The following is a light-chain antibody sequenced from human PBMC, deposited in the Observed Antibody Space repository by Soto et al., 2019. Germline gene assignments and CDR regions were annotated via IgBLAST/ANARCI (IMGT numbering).Light chain of an antibody. CDR1: EDIRTSY. CDR3: QQYRYSPLT. J-gene: IGKJ4*01. Sequence: EIVLTQSPATLSLSPGDTATLSCRASEDIRTSYLGWYQQKPGQAPRLLIHATNNRATGIPDRYSGSGSRTDFTLTISGQEPEDCAMYVCQQYRYSPLTFGGGTKVEIK. V-gene: IGKV3-20*01. CDR2: ATN.